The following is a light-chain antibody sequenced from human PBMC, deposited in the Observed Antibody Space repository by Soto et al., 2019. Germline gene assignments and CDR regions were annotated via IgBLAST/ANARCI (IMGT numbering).Light chain of an antibody. CDR3: QQRSNWPIT. J-gene: IGKJ5*01. V-gene: IGKV3-11*01. Sequence: EIVLTQSPATLSLSPWEVATLSCRASQSVSSYLAWYHQKPGQAPRLLIYDASNRAPGIPARFSGSGSGTDFTLTISSLEPEDFAVYYCQQRSNWPITFGQGTRLEIK. CDR1: QSVSSY. CDR2: DAS.